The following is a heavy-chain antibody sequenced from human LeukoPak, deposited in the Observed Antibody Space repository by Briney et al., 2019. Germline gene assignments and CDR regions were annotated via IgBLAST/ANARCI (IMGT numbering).Heavy chain of an antibody. CDR1: GGSISSGSYY. CDR3: ARVSGSCLDY. J-gene: IGHJ4*02. V-gene: IGHV4-61*02. CDR2: IYTSGST. Sequence: PSQTLSLTCTVSGGSISSGSYYWSWIRQPAGKGPEWIGRIYTSGSTNYNPSLKSRVTISVDTSKNQFSLKLSSVTAADTAVYYCARVSGSCLDYWGQGTLVTVSS. D-gene: IGHD1-26*01.